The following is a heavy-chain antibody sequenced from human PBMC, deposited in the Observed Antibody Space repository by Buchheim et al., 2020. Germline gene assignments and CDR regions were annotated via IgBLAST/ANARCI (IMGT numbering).Heavy chain of an antibody. J-gene: IGHJ1*01. Sequence: EVQLVESGGGLVQPGGSLRLSCAASGFTFSSYSMNWVRQAPGKGLEWVSYISSSSSTIYYADSVKGRFTISSDNAKNSLYLQMNSLRAEDTAVYYCARKADCTGGVCYAEYFQHWGQGTL. D-gene: IGHD2-8*02. CDR2: ISSSSSTI. CDR1: GFTFSSYS. V-gene: IGHV3-48*01. CDR3: ARKADCTGGVCYAEYFQH.